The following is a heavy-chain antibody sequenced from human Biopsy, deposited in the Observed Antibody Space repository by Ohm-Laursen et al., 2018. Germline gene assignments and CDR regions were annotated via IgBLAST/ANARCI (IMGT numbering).Heavy chain of an antibody. CDR2: IIGIFRTA. CDR1: GGTFSSSA. D-gene: IGHD1/OR15-1a*01. J-gene: IGHJ5*02. CDR3: ARGGGYNWNNGWFDP. Sequence: GASVKVSCNASGGTFSSSAITWVRQAPGQGLEWMGGIIGIFRTAHYAQKFQGRVTITADEFMSTAYMELSSLRSEDTAVYYCARGGGYNWNNGWFDPWGQGTLVIVSS. V-gene: IGHV1-69*13.